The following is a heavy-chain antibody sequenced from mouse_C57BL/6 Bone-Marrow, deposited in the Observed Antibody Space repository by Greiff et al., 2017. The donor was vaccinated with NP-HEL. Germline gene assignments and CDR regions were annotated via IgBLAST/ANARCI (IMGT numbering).Heavy chain of an antibody. J-gene: IGHJ1*03. CDR3: AREGYGSSHWYFDV. Sequence: QVQLQQSGAELARPGASVKLSCKASGYTFTSYGISWVKQRTGQGLEWIGEIYPRSGNHYYNEEFKGQATLTADKSSSTAYMELRSLTSEDSAVYFCAREGYGSSHWYFDVWGTGTTVTVSS. V-gene: IGHV1-81*01. CDR1: GYTFTSYG. CDR2: IYPRSGNH. D-gene: IGHD1-1*01.